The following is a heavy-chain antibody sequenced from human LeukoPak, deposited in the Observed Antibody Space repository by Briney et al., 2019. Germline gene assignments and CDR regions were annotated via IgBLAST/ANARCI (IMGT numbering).Heavy chain of an antibody. V-gene: IGHV4-4*02. D-gene: IGHD3-22*01. Sequence: SETLSLTCAVSGGSISSSNWWSWVRQPPGKGLEWIGEIYHSGSTNYNPSFKSRVTISVDKSKNQFSLKVSSVTAADTAVYYCASSSGYYYADFDYWGQGTLVTVSS. CDR2: IYHSGST. J-gene: IGHJ4*02. CDR3: ASSSGYYYADFDY. CDR1: GGSISSSNW.